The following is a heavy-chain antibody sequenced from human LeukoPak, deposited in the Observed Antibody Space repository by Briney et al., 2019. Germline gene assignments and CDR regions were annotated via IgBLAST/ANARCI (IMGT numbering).Heavy chain of an antibody. J-gene: IGHJ3*02. V-gene: IGHV4-39*01. Sequence: SETLSLTCTVSGGSISSSSYYWGWIRQPPGKGLEWIGSIYYSGSTYYNPSLKSRVTISVDTSKNQFSLKLSSVTAADTAVYYCARQASPLQDAFDIWGQGTMVTVSS. CDR2: IYYSGST. CDR1: GGSISSSSYY. CDR3: ARQASPLQDAFDI.